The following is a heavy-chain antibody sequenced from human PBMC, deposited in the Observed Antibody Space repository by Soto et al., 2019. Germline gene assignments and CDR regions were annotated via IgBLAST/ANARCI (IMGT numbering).Heavy chain of an antibody. CDR2: IHYNGNT. V-gene: IGHV4-39*01. CDR1: GGSITSGNYY. D-gene: IGHD4-17*01. Sequence: QLQLHESGPGLVRPSETLSLTCSVSGGSITSGNYYWGWIRQPPGKGLEWIATIHYNGNTYYNPSLKGRVTISVDTSKTQFSLDVNSETAADTAVYYCARHFNRVYGDDYFDSWGQGTLVTVSS. CDR3: ARHFNRVYGDDYFDS. J-gene: IGHJ4*02.